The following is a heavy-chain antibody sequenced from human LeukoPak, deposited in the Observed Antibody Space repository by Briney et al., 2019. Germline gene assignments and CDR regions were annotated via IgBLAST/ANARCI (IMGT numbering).Heavy chain of an antibody. D-gene: IGHD6-13*01. CDR3: ARDGGRIAAAPPLDY. Sequence: SQTLSLTCAISGDSVSSNSVAWNWIRQSPSRGLEWLGRTYYRSKWYNDYAVSVKSRITINPDTPKNQFSLQLNSVTPEDTAVYYCARDGGRIAAAPPLDYWGQGTLVTVSS. V-gene: IGHV6-1*01. CDR1: GDSVSSNSVA. CDR2: TYYRSKWYN. J-gene: IGHJ4*02.